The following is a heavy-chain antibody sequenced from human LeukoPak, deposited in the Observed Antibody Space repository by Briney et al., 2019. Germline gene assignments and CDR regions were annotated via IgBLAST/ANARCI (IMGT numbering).Heavy chain of an antibody. V-gene: IGHV3-73*01. CDR3: ARDRVGDPLDY. D-gene: IGHD3-22*01. CDR1: GFTFSGSA. Sequence: GGSLRLSCAASGFTFSGSAMHWVRQASGKGLEWVGRIRSKVNSYATAYAASVKGRFTISRDDSKNTAYLQMNSLRAEDTAVYYCARDRVGDPLDYWGQGTLVTVSS. J-gene: IGHJ4*02. CDR2: IRSKVNSYAT.